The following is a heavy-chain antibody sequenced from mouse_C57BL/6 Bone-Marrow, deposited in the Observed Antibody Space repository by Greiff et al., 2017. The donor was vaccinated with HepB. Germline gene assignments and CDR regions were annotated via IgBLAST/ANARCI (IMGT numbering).Heavy chain of an antibody. D-gene: IGHD1-1*01. Sequence: QVQLQQSGAELARPGASVKLSCTASGYTFTSYGISWVKQRTGQGLEWIGEIYPRSGNTYYNEKFKGKATLTADKSSSPAYMELRSLTSEDSAVYVCARGRYYYGRGDYWGQGTTLTVSS. CDR3: ARGRYYYGRGDY. CDR2: IYPRSGNT. V-gene: IGHV1-81*01. J-gene: IGHJ2*01. CDR1: GYTFTSYG.